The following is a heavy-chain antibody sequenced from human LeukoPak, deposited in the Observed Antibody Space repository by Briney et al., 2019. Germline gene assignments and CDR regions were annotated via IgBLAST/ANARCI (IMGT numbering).Heavy chain of an antibody. D-gene: IGHD2-15*01. CDR2: IIPIFGTA. J-gene: IGHJ4*02. V-gene: IGHV1-69*05. CDR3: ARLYCSGGSCPYDY. CDR1: GGTFSSYA. Sequence: SVKVSCKASGGTFSSYAISWVRQAPGQGLEWMGRIIPIFGTANYTQKFQGRVTITTDESTSTAYMELSSLRSEDTAVYYCARLYCSGGSCPYDYWGQGTLVTVSS.